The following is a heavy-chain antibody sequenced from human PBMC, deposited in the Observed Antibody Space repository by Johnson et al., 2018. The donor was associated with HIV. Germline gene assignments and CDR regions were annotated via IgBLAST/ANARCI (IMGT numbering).Heavy chain of an antibody. Sequence: VQLVESGGGLVQPGGSLRLSCAASGFIVSSNYMNWVRQAPGKGLEWVSVIYSGGSTSHADSVKGRFIISRDNSKNTLYLQMNSLRAEDTAVYYCAKWTRDGYNYVHAFDIWGQGTMVTVSS. CDR3: AKWTRDGYNYVHAFDI. CDR1: GFIVSSNY. V-gene: IGHV3-66*01. J-gene: IGHJ3*02. CDR2: IYSGGST. D-gene: IGHD5-24*01.